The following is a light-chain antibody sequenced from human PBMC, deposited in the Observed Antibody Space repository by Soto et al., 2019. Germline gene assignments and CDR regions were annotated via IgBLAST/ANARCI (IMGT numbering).Light chain of an antibody. CDR1: QTVSNNY. Sequence: EVVLTQSPGTLSLSPGDRATLSCRASQTVSNNYLAWCQQKPGQAPRVIMYGASRRATGIPDRFSGGGSGTDFTLTISRLEPEDIAVYYCQQRSNWPPVTFGGGTKVDIK. CDR3: QQRSNWPPVT. V-gene: IGKV3D-20*02. CDR2: GAS. J-gene: IGKJ4*01.